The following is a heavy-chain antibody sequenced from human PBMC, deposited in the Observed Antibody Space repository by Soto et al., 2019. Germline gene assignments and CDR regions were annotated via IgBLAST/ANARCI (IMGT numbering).Heavy chain of an antibody. CDR2: IYYSGST. Sequence: XGTLSLTCTVSGGSVSSGSYHWSWIRQPPGKGLEWIGYIYYSGSTNYNPSLKSRVTISVDTSKNQFSLKLSSVTAADTAVYYCAREGGYSYGGGMDVWGQGTTVTVSS. D-gene: IGHD5-18*01. J-gene: IGHJ6*02. CDR3: AREGGYSYGGGMDV. CDR1: GGSVSSGSYH. V-gene: IGHV4-61*01.